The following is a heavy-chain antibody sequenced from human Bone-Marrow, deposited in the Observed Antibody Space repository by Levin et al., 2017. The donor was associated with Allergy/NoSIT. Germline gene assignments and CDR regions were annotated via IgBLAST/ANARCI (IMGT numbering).Heavy chain of an antibody. CDR3: ARDLDPYYDSSGDYGLDY. J-gene: IGHJ4*02. V-gene: IGHV3-7*04. D-gene: IGHD3-22*01. CDR2: IKQDGSEK. CDR1: GFTFSSYW. Sequence: SCAASGFTFSSYWMSWVRQAPGKGLEWVANIKQDGSEKYYVDSVKGRFTISRDNAKNSLYLQMNSLRAEDTAVYYCARDLDPYYDSSGDYGLDYWGQGTLVTVSS.